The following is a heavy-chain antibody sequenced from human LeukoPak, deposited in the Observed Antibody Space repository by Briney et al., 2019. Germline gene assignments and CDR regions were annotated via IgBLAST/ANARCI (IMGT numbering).Heavy chain of an antibody. CDR2: INHSGST. D-gene: IGHD3-3*01. CDR1: GGSFSGYY. CDR3: ARGSDFWSGPAAFDY. Sequence: SETLPLTCAVYGGSFSGYYWSWIRQPPGKGLEWIGEINHSGSTNYNPSLKSRVTISVDTSKNQFSLKLSSVTAADTAVYYCARGSDFWSGPAAFDYWGQGTLVTVSS. J-gene: IGHJ4*02. V-gene: IGHV4-34*01.